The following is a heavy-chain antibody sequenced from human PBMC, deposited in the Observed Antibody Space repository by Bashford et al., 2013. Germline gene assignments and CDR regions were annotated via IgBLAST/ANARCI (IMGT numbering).Heavy chain of an antibody. CDR3: ARGNTDYFDY. CDR1: GGSISSYY. D-gene: IGHD1/OR15-1a*01. CDR2: IYYSGSA. Sequence: SSETLSLTCTVSGGSISSYYWSWIRQPPGKGLEWIGCIYYSGSANYNPSLKSRVTISIDTSKNQFSLNLRSVTAADTAVYYCARGNTDYFDYWGQGTLVTVSS. V-gene: IGHV4-59*01. J-gene: IGHJ4*02.